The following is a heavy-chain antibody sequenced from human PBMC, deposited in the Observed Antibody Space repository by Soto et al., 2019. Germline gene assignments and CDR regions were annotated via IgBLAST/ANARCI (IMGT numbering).Heavy chain of an antibody. V-gene: IGHV1-69*10. CDR1: GGTFSSYA. CDR3: ARDRLMGGSDYESLRGRELDP. CDR2: IIPIFGIA. D-gene: IGHD1-26*01. Sequence: ASVKVSCKASGGTFSSYAISWVRQAPGQGLEWMGGIIPIFGIANYAQKFQGRVTITADKSTSTAYMELSSLRSEDTAVYYCARDRLMGGSDYESLRGRELDPWGQGTLVTVSS. J-gene: IGHJ5*02.